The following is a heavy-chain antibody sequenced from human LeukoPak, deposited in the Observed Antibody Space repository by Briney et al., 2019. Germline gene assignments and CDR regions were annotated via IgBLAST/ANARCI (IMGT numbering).Heavy chain of an antibody. CDR3: AKDCYILTGYYPTSYFDY. V-gene: IGHV3-30*18. D-gene: IGHD3-9*01. CDR2: ISNDGNNK. CDR1: GFTFSSYG. J-gene: IGHJ4*02. Sequence: GGSLRLSCAASGFTFSSYGMHWVRQAPGKGLEWVAVISNDGNNKYYADSVKGRFTISRDNSKNTLYLQMNSLRAEDTAVYFCAKDCYILTGYYPTSYFDYWGLGTLVTVSS.